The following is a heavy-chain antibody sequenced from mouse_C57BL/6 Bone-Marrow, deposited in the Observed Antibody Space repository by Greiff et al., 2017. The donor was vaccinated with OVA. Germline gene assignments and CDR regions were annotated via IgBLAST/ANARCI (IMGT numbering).Heavy chain of an antibody. CDR2: INPTTGGT. D-gene: IGHD2-3*01. J-gene: IGHJ3*01. CDR3: ASSDGYYPAWFAY. V-gene: IGHV1-26*01. CDR1: GSTFTDYY. Sequence: EVQLQHSGPELVKPGASVKLSCKASGSTFTDYYMNWVKQSHGKSLEWIGDINPTTGGTSYNQKFKGKATLTVDKSSSTAYMELRSLTSEDSSVYYCASSDGYYPAWFAYWGQGTLVTVSA.